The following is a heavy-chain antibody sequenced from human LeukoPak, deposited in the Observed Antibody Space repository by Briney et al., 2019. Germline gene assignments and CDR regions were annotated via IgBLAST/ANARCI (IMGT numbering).Heavy chain of an antibody. CDR1: GFTVSSNY. D-gene: IGHD6-13*01. J-gene: IGHJ6*02. Sequence: GGSLRLSCAASGFTVSSNYMSWVRQAPGKGLEWVSVIYSGGSTYYADSVKGRFTISRDNSKNTLYLQMNSLRVEDTAVYYCATVRYSSSWYPLYYYGMDVWGQGTTVTVSS. V-gene: IGHV3-53*01. CDR3: ATVRYSSSWYPLYYYGMDV. CDR2: IYSGGST.